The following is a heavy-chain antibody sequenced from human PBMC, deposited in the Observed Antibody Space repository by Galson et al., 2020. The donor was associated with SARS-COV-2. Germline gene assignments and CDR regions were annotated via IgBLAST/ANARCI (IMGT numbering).Heavy chain of an antibody. D-gene: IGHD3-22*01. CDR1: GGSIISDTYY. Sequence: ASETLSLTCSVSGGSIISDTYYWGWIRQPPGKGLEWIGTLYYTGSTYYNPSLKSRVTLSVDTSKNHFSSRLTSVTAADTAVYYCARSTEYYDSSGYYPPSWFDPWGQGTPVTVSS. J-gene: IGHJ5*02. CDR2: LYYTGST. V-gene: IGHV4-39*07. CDR3: ARSTEYYDSSGYYPPSWFDP.